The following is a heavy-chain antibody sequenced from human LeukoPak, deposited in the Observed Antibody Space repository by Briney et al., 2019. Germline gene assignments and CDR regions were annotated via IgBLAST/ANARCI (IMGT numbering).Heavy chain of an antibody. CDR2: ISYDGNKR. J-gene: IGHJ4*02. CDR1: GITSGRYS. D-gene: IGHD6-13*01. V-gene: IGHV3-30*04. CDR3: AILGVAAAGTAY. Sequence: GGSLRLSCLASGITSGRYSLSWVRQPPGKWLEWVTLISYDGNKRPYADSVKGRFTISRDNSKNTMFLEMNSLRPEDTALYYCAILGVAAAGTAYWGQGTLVTVSA.